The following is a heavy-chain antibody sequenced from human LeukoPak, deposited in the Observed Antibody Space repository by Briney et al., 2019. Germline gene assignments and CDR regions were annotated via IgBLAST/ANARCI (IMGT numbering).Heavy chain of an antibody. CDR2: ISASGGTT. V-gene: IGHV3-23*01. J-gene: IGHJ6*03. Sequence: GGSLRLSCAASGLTLSNYAMIWVRQAPGKGLEWVSSISASGGTTYYADSVKGRFTISRDNPKNPLYLQMSSLSAEDTAIYYCAKDSKRYPLDYYMDVWGKGTTVTVSS. D-gene: IGHD1-14*01. CDR1: GLTLSNYA. CDR3: AKDSKRYPLDYYMDV.